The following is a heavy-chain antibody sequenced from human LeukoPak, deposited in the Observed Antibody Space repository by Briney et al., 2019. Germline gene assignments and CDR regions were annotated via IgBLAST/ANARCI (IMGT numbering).Heavy chain of an antibody. CDR3: ARAGEDSSSWYTLYYFDH. D-gene: IGHD6-13*01. CDR1: GNFISSRSYY. CDR2: IYYSGST. J-gene: IGHJ4*02. Sequence: SETLSLTCSVSGNFISSRSYYWGWIRQPPGKGLDWIGSIYYSGSTYYNPSLKSRVTISIDTSKNQLSLRLNSVTAADTAVYYCARAGEDSSSWYTLYYFDHWGQGTLVTVSS. V-gene: IGHV4-39*07.